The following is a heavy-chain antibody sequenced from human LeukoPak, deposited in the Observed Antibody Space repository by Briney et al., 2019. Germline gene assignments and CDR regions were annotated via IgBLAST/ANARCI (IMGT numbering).Heavy chain of an antibody. CDR3: ARDTGIAAAGVDY. V-gene: IGHV4-34*01. Sequence: SETLSLTCTVSGGSISGYYWSWIRQPPGKGLEWIGEINHSGSTNYNPSLKSRVTISVDTSKNQFSLKLSSVTAADTAVYYCARDTGIAAAGVDYWGQGTLVTVSS. D-gene: IGHD6-13*01. J-gene: IGHJ4*02. CDR2: INHSGST. CDR1: GGSISGYY.